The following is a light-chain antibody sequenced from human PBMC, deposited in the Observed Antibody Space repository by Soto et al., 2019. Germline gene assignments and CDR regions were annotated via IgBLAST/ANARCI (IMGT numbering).Light chain of an antibody. J-gene: IGKJ4*01. CDR1: QSVNSKY. CDR3: HHYGSS. CDR2: GAS. Sequence: EIVLTQSPGTLSLSPGERASLSCRASQSVNSKYLAWYQQKPGQAPRLVIYGASNRATGLPDRFSGSGSGKDFTLTISRLEPEDFAFYYCHHYGSSFGGGTRVEFK. V-gene: IGKV3-20*01.